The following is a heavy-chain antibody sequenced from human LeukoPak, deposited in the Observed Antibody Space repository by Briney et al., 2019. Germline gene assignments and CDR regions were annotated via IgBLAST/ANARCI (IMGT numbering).Heavy chain of an antibody. V-gene: IGHV1-2*04. J-gene: IGHJ5*02. CDR3: AREYSSSSPSFDP. CDR2: INPNSGGT. CDR1: GYTFTGYY. Sequence: GASVKVSCKASGYTFTGYYMHWVRQAPGQGLEWMGWINPNSGGTNYALKFQGWVTMTRDTSISTAYMELSRLRSDDTAVYYCAREYSSSSPSFDPWGQGTLVTVSS. D-gene: IGHD6-13*01.